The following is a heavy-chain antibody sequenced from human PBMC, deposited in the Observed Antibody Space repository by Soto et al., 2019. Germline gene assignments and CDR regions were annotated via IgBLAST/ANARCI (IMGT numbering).Heavy chain of an antibody. D-gene: IGHD6-13*01. CDR3: ARVKLAAAGTLDAFDI. V-gene: IGHV4-4*02. Sequence: QVQLQESGPGLVKPSGTLSLTCAVSGGSISSSNWWSWVRQPPGKGLEWIGESYHSGSTNYNPALKSRVTMSVDKSKNQFSLKLSSVTAADTAVYYCARVKLAAAGTLDAFDIWGQGTMVTVSS. J-gene: IGHJ3*02. CDR1: GGSISSSNW. CDR2: SYHSGST.